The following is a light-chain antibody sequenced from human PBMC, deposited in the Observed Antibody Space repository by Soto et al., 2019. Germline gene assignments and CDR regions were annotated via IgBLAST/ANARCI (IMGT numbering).Light chain of an antibody. V-gene: IGKV1-5*03. J-gene: IGKJ3*01. CDR2: KAS. CDR3: QQYNSYVFT. CDR1: QRISSW. Sequence: DIQMTQSPSTLSASVGDRVTITCRASQRISSWLAWYQQKPGKAPKLLIYKASSLESGVPSRFSGSGSGTEFTLSISSLQPDDFATYYCQQYNSYVFTFGPGTKVHIK.